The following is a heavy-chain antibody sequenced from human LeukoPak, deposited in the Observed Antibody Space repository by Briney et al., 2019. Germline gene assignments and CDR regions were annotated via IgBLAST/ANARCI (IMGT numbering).Heavy chain of an antibody. Sequence: PEASVKVSCKASGGTFSNYAISWVRQAPGQGLEWMGGIIPIFGIANYAQKFQGRVTITADKSTSTAYMEVSSLRSEDTAVYYCARGAYCSGGSCYHHYYNMDVWGKGTTVTVSS. CDR3: ARGAYCSGGSCYHHYYNMDV. D-gene: IGHD2-15*01. J-gene: IGHJ6*03. CDR2: IIPIFGIA. CDR1: GGTFSNYA. V-gene: IGHV1-69*10.